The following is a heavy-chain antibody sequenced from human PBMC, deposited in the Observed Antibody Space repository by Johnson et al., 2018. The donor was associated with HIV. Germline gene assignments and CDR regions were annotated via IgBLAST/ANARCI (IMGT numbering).Heavy chain of an antibody. CDR2: ISSDGRST. J-gene: IGHJ3*02. CDR3: ARACRDGYTCDAFDI. CDR1: GFNFDDHS. Sequence: EVQLVESGGGVVRPGGSLRLSCADSGFNFDDHSMSWVRQAPGKGLEWVSRISSDGRSTSYADSVKGRFTISRDNAKNTLYLQMNSLRAEDTALYYCARACRDGYTCDAFDIWGQGAMVTVSS. D-gene: IGHD5-24*01. V-gene: IGHV3-20*04.